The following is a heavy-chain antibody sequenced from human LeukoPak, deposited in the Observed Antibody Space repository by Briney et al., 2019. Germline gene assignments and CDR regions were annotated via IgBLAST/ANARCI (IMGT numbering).Heavy chain of an antibody. CDR3: ARELDSGYDFGDAFDI. CDR2: ISSSSSYI. Sequence: PGGSLRLSCAASGFTFSSYSMNWVRQASGKGLEWVSSISSSSSYIYYADSVKGRFTISRDNAKNSLYLQMNSLRAEDTAVYYCARELDSGYDFGDAFDIWGQGTMVTVSS. J-gene: IGHJ3*02. V-gene: IGHV3-21*01. CDR1: GFTFSSYS. D-gene: IGHD5-12*01.